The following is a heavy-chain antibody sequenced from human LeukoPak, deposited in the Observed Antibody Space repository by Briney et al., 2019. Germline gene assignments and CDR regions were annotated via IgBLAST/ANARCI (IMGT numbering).Heavy chain of an antibody. CDR1: GGTFSSYA. V-gene: IGHV1-2*02. D-gene: IGHD3-16*01. Sequence: ASVKVSCKASGGTFSSYAISWVRQAPGQGPEWMGWIYPNTGGTTYAQRFQGRVTMTRETSISTAYMELSGLTFDDTAVYYCAREATVGGYWGQGTLVTVSS. J-gene: IGHJ4*02. CDR3: AREATVGGY. CDR2: IYPNTGGT.